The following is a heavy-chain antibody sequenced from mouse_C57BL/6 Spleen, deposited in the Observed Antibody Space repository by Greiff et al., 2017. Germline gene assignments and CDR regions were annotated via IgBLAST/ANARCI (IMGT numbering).Heavy chain of an antibody. CDR3: AREEDYSNYYAMDY. CDR1: GYAFSSSW. J-gene: IGHJ4*01. D-gene: IGHD2-5*01. CDR2: IYPGDGDT. Sequence: QVQLQQSGPELVKPGASVKISCKASGYAFSSSWMNWVKQRPGKGLEWIGRIYPGDGDTNYNGKFKGKATLTADKSSSTAYMQLSSLTSEDSAVYCCAREEDYSNYYAMDYWGQGTSVTVSS. V-gene: IGHV1-82*01.